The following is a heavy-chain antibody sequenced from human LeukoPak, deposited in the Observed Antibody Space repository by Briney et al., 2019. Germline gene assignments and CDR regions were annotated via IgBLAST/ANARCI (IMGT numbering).Heavy chain of an antibody. D-gene: IGHD6-19*01. CDR3: ATNPPGIAVAGNGNFDN. CDR1: GFTFDDYA. Sequence: GGSLRLSCAASGFTFDDYAMHWVRQAPGKGLEWVSGISWNSGSIGYADSVKGRFTISRDNAKNSLYLQMLSLRPEDTAFYYCATNPPGIAVAGNGNFDNWGQGTLVTVSS. V-gene: IGHV3-9*01. CDR2: ISWNSGSI. J-gene: IGHJ4*02.